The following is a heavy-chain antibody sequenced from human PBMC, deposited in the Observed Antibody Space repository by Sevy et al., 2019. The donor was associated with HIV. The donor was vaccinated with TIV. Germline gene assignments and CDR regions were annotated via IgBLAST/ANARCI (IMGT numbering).Heavy chain of an antibody. D-gene: IGHD6-19*01. V-gene: IGHV1-2*02. Sequence: ASVKVSCQTSGYTFTDRYIHWVRQAPGQGLEWMGYINPDTGNTRYAQKFQARVTMTGDTSGSTAYMELRRLTSDDTAVYFCARVHPPRLSGHDSGWYPFDYWGQGTLVTVSS. CDR2: INPDTGNT. CDR3: ARVHPPRLSGHDSGWYPFDY. J-gene: IGHJ4*02. CDR1: GYTFTDRY.